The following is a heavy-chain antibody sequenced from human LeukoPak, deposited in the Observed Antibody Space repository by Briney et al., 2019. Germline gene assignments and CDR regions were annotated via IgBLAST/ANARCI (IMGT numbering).Heavy chain of an antibody. CDR3: ASHYDSSGYYSADY. D-gene: IGHD3-22*01. J-gene: IGHJ4*02. Sequence: GSLRLSCAASGFTVSSNYMSWVRQAPGKGLEWVSVIYSGGSTYYADSVKGRFTISRDNSKNTLYLQMNSLRAEDTAVYYCASHYDSSGYYSADYWGQGTLVTVSS. V-gene: IGHV3-53*01. CDR2: IYSGGST. CDR1: GFTVSSNY.